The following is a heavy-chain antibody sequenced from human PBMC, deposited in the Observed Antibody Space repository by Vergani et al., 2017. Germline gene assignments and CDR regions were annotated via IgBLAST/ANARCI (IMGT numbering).Heavy chain of an antibody. J-gene: IGHJ4*02. Sequence: QVQLQQWGAGLLKPSETLSLTCAVYGGSFSGYYWSWIRQPPGKGLEWIGEINHSASTNYNPSLKSRVTISVDTSKNQFSLKLSSVTAADTAVYYCARRYCSGGSCYWRGTFDYWGQGTLVTVSS. CDR1: GGSFSGYY. V-gene: IGHV4-34*01. CDR3: ARRYCSGGSCYWRGTFDY. CDR2: INHSAST. D-gene: IGHD2-15*01.